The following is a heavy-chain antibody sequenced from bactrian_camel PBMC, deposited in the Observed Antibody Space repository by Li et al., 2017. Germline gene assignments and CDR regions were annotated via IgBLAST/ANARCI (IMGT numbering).Heavy chain of an antibody. CDR2: QDSRGVV. Sequence: HVQLVESGGGSVQAGESLKLSCRASGGTYITRCLGWFRQAAGKEREGIAAQDSRGVVNYADSVKGRFTISRENAKNTVYLQMTSLKPEDTAVYYCVRVRCYSGMCYLDYWGQGTQVTVS. CDR1: GGTYITRC. D-gene: IGHD3*01. J-gene: IGHJ4*01. CDR3: VRVRCYSGMCYLDY. V-gene: IGHV3S53*01.